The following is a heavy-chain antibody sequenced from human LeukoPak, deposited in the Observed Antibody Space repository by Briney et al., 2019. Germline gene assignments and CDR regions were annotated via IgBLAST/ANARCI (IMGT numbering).Heavy chain of an antibody. Sequence: KPSETLSLTCTVSGGSIGSYYWNWIRQPPGKGLEWIGVVYYSGTTNYNPSLKSRVTISVDTSKNQFSLKLSSVTATDTAMYYCARQHYLGELSLPWFDPWGQGTLVTVSS. CDR2: VYYSGTT. CDR3: ARQHYLGELSLPWFDP. J-gene: IGHJ5*02. D-gene: IGHD3-16*02. CDR1: GGSIGSYY. V-gene: IGHV4-59*08.